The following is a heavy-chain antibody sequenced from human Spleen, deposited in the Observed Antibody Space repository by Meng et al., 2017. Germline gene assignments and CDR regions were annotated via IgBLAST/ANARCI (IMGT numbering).Heavy chain of an antibody. CDR2: ISSSSSYI. V-gene: IGHV3-21*04. Sequence: GESLKISCAASGFTFSSYSMNWVRQAPGKGLEWVSSISSSSSYIYYADSVKGRFTISRDNSKNTLYLQMNSLRAEDTAVYYCAKDVTRRPGSGSYYYFDYWGQGTLVTVSS. D-gene: IGHD3-10*01. J-gene: IGHJ4*02. CDR3: AKDVTRRPGSGSYYYFDY. CDR1: GFTFSSYS.